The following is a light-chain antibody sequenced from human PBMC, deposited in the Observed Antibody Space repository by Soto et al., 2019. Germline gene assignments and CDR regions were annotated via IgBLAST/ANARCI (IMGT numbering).Light chain of an antibody. V-gene: IGKV3-20*01. J-gene: IGKJ5*01. CDR3: QQYGSPIT. CDR1: QSVSRSY. CDR2: GAS. Sequence: EIVLTQSPGTLSLSPGERATLSCRASQSVSRSYLAWYQQKSGQAPRLLIYGASSRATGIPDRFSGSGSGTDFTLTITRLEPEDFAVYYCQQYGSPITFGQGTRLEI.